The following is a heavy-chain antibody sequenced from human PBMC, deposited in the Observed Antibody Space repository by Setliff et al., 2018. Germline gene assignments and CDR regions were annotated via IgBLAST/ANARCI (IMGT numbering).Heavy chain of an antibody. V-gene: IGHV3-11*03. CDR3: ARIYSSGTYYFDY. CDR2: ISSSSSYT. J-gene: IGHJ4*02. D-gene: IGHD3-10*01. CDR1: GFTFSDSY. Sequence: AGGSLRLSCAASGFTFSDSYMSWIRQAPGKGPEWVSFISSSSSYTIYADSVKGRFTVSRDNAKNSLHLQMSSLRAEDTAVYYCARIYSSGTYYFDYWGRGTLVTVSS.